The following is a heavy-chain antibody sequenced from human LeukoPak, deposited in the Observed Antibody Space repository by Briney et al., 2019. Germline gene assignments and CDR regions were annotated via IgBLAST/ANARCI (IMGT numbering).Heavy chain of an antibody. CDR3: ARDFFPVVDSTWYEIGY. CDR1: GFTFSSYA. J-gene: IGHJ4*02. D-gene: IGHD2-21*01. Sequence: GGSLRLSCAASGFTFSSYAMHWVRQAPGKGLEWVAVISYDGSNKYYADSVKGRFTISRDNSKNTLYLQMDSLRSEDTAVYYCARDFFPVVDSTWYEIGYWGQGTLVTVSS. CDR2: ISYDGSNK. V-gene: IGHV3-30-3*01.